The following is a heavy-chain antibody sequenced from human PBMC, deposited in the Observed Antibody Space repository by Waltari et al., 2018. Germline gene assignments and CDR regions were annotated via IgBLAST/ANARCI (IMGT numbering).Heavy chain of an antibody. V-gene: IGHV3-48*03. CDR3: ARDGYYYDSSPLYYFDY. CDR1: GFIFSSYE. J-gene: IGHJ4*02. CDR2: IGSSGNTI. Sequence: EVQLVESGGGLVQPGGSLRLSCAASGFIFSSYEMNWVRQAPGKGLEWVSYIGSSGNTIFYADSVKGRFTISRDNAKKSLYLQMNSLRAEDTAVYYCARDGYYYDSSPLYYFDYWGQGTLVTVSS. D-gene: IGHD3-22*01.